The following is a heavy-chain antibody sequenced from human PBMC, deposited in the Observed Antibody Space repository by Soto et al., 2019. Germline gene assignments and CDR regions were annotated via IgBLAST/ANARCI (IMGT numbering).Heavy chain of an antibody. CDR1: AASFSGGY. CDR3: ERDDFWSGYSRGIWL. Sequence: PSETLSLTCAVFAASFSGGYWRWPRHPPGNGLAWIGEISQSGSTNYNPSLNSRVTISVDTSKNQFSLKLSSVNEADTAEYYCERDDFWSGYSRGIWLWGQGTTVPV. V-gene: IGHV4-34*01. D-gene: IGHD3-3*01. J-gene: IGHJ6*02. CDR2: ISQSGST.